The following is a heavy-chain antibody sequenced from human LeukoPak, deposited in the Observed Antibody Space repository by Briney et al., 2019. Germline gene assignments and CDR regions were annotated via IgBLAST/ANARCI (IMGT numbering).Heavy chain of an antibody. CDR1: GFTFRGYS. V-gene: IGHV3-21*01. Sequence: GGSLRLSCAGSGFTFRGYSVKWVRQAQGKGVEGASAISSSRSYIYYAYSLKVRFTLSRDNAKNSLYLQMNSLRAEDTAVYYCARDLVAGGFAHWGQGTLVTVSS. CDR3: ARDLVAGGFAH. D-gene: IGHD2-15*01. CDR2: ISSSRSYI. J-gene: IGHJ4*02.